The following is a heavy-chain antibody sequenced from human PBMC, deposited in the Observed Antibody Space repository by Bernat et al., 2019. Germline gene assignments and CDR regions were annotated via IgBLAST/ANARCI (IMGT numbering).Heavy chain of an antibody. CDR1: GFTVSSNY. CDR3: ARGVLESFTPLHYYYYGMDV. D-gene: IGHD2-15*01. J-gene: IGHJ6*02. CDR2: IYSGGST. V-gene: IGHV3-66*01. Sequence: EVQLVESGGGLVQPGGSLRLSCAASGFTVSSNYMSWVRQAPGKGLEWVSVIYSGGSTYYADSVKGRFTISRDNSKNTLYLQMNSLRAEDTAVYYCARGVLESFTPLHYYYYGMDVWGQGTTVTVSS.